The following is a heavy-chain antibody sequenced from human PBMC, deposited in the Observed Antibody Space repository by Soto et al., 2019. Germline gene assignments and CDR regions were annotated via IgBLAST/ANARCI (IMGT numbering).Heavy chain of an antibody. V-gene: IGHV1-8*02. J-gene: IGHJ5*02. CDR1: GHAFTNYD. D-gene: IGHD2-15*01. Sequence: GASSPVPCKSPGHAFTNYDSNCVRTAPSQGLEWMGWMNPNSGNTGYAQKFQGRVTMTRNTSISTAYMELSSLRSEDTAVYYCAREFCSGGSCSLNWFDPWGQGTLVTFS. CDR2: MNPNSGNT. CDR3: AREFCSGGSCSLNWFDP.